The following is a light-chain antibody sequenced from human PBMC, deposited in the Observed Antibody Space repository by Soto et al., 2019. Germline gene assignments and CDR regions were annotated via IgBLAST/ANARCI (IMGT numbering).Light chain of an antibody. V-gene: IGLV2-23*03. CDR3: CSYAGSSTFEV. CDR1: SSDVGSYNL. J-gene: IGLJ2*01. CDR2: EGS. Sequence: QSVLTQPASVSGSPGQSITISCTGTSSDVGSYNLVSWYQQHPGKAPKLMIYEGSKRPSGVSNRFSGSKSGNTASLTISGLQAEDEADYYCCSYAGSSTFEVFGGGTQ.